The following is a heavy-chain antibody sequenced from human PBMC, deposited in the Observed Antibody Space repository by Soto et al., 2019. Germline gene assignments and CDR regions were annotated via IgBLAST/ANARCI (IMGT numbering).Heavy chain of an antibody. CDR1: GFTFSDHY. Sequence: VQLVESGGGVVQPGRSLRLSCAASGFTFSDHYLDWVRQAPGKGLEWVGRSRNKANRYTTDYAASVKGRFTISRDDSKNSLYLQMNSLKTEDTAVYYCARVRAVAGTGYFDYWGQGTLVTVSS. CDR3: ARVRAVAGTGYFDY. D-gene: IGHD6-19*01. CDR2: SRNKANRYTT. J-gene: IGHJ4*02. V-gene: IGHV3-72*01.